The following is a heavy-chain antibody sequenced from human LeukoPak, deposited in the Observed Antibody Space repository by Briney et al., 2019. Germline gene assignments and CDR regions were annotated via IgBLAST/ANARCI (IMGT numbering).Heavy chain of an antibody. CDR2: VIHSGSS. CDR3: ATAGGSYYSGWEFDS. Sequence: PSETLSLTCAVSGGSFSGYFWSWIRQPPGRGLEWIGEVIHSGSSKYNPSLKSRATISVDTSKKQFSLNLSSVTAADTAVYYCATAGGSYYSGWEFDSWGQGTLVTVSS. CDR1: GGSFSGYF. V-gene: IGHV4-34*12. J-gene: IGHJ4*02. D-gene: IGHD2-15*01.